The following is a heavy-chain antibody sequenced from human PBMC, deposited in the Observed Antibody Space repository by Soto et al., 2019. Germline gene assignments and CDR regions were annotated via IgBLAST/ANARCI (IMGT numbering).Heavy chain of an antibody. D-gene: IGHD3-16*01. CDR1: GFTFSDYY. Sequence: PGGSLRLSCAASGFTFSDYYMSWIRQAPGKGLEWVSYISSSGSTIYYADSVKGRFTISRDNAKNSLYLQMNSLRAEDTAVYYCARVLHSGGSDIFQHWGQGTLVTVSS. V-gene: IGHV3-11*01. CDR2: ISSSGSTI. J-gene: IGHJ1*01. CDR3: ARVLHSGGSDIFQH.